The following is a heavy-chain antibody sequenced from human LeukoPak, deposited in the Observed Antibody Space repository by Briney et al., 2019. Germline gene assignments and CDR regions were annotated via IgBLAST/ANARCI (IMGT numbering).Heavy chain of an antibody. CDR2: INTNTGNP. Sequence: ASVKVSCKASGYTFTSYAMNWVRQAPGQGLEWMGWINTNTGNPTYAQGFTGRFVFSLDTSVSTAYLQISSLKAEDTAVYYCARGYSYGYLPYYYGMDVWGQGTTVTVSS. V-gene: IGHV7-4-1*02. J-gene: IGHJ6*02. CDR1: GYTFTSYA. D-gene: IGHD5-18*01. CDR3: ARGYSYGYLPYYYGMDV.